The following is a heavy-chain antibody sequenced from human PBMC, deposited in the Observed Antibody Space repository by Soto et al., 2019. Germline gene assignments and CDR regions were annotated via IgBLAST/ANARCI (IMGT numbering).Heavy chain of an antibody. CDR1: GCSISSGGYS. D-gene: IGHD3-22*01. J-gene: IGHJ4*02. CDR2: IYHSGST. CDR3: ARANTMIVVYFYY. V-gene: IGHV4-30-2*01. Sequence: SETPSLTCAVSGCSISSGGYSWSWIRHPPGKGLEWIGYIYHSGSTYYNPSLKSRVTISVDRSKNQFSLKLSSVTAADTAVYYWARANTMIVVYFYYSGKGTLVTVDS.